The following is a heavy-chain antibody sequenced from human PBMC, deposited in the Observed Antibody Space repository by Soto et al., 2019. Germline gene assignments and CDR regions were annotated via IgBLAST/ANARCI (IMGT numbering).Heavy chain of an antibody. V-gene: IGHV3-23*01. D-gene: IGHD4-17*01. CDR2: IGGSGGST. CDR3: AKGPLLYGDYTFDY. CDR1: GFTFSSYA. J-gene: IGHJ4*02. Sequence: GGSLRLSCAASGFTFSSYAMSWVRQAPEKGLEWVSAIGGSGGSTYYADSVKGRFTISRDNSKNTLYLQMNSLRAEDTALYYCAKGPLLYGDYTFDYWGQGTLVTVSS.